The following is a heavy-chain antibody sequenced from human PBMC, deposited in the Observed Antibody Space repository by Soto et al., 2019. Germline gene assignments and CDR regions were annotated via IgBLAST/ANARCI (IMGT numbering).Heavy chain of an antibody. D-gene: IGHD3-10*01. CDR2: ITSAGAT. Sequence: SETLSLTCTVSGGSISGSSFYWGWIRQPPGKGLEWIASITSAGATHYNPSLNSRLTIFVDTSKNQFSVELRSVTAADTAVYYCASPQYFSWGQGALVT. V-gene: IGHV4-39*01. CDR1: GGSISGSSFY. J-gene: IGHJ4*02. CDR3: ASPQYFS.